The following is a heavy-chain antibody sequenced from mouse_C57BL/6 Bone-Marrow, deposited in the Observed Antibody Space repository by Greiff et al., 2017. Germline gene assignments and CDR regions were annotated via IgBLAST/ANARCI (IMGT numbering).Heavy chain of an antibody. V-gene: IGHV1-52*01. Sequence: QVQLKQPGAELVRPGSSVKLSCKASGYTFTSYWMHWVKQRPIQGLEWIGNIDPSDSETHYNQKFKDKATLTVDQSSSTAYMQLNSLTSEDSAVYYCARSAQALFLYAMDYWGQGTSVTVSS. CDR1: GYTFTSYW. J-gene: IGHJ4*01. CDR2: IDPSDSET. D-gene: IGHD3-2*02. CDR3: ARSAQALFLYAMDY.